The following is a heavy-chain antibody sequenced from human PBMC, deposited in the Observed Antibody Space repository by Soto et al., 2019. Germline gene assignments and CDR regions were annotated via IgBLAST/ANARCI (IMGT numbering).Heavy chain of an antibody. D-gene: IGHD3-22*01. CDR1: GFTFSSYG. CDR3: AKGAYYDSSGYPFDY. V-gene: IGHV3-30*18. Sequence: GGSPRLSCAASGFTFSSYGMHWVRQAPGKGLEWVAVISYDGSNKYYADSVKGRFTISRDNSKNTLYLQMNSLRAEDTAVYYCAKGAYYDSSGYPFDYWGQGTLVTVSS. J-gene: IGHJ4*02. CDR2: ISYDGSNK.